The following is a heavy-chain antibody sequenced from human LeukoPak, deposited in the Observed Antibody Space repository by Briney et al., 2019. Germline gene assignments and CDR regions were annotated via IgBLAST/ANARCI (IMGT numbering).Heavy chain of an antibody. V-gene: IGHV1-3*01. Sequence: EASVKVSCKASGYIFTNYDIYWVRQAPGQRLEWMGWIIVGKGKTRYSQKFQGRVIITSDTSASTAYVELSSLRSEDTAVYYCTRDVMVGTGIALDVWGQGTMVTVSS. D-gene: IGHD4-23*01. CDR2: IIVGKGKT. CDR3: TRDVMVGTGIALDV. CDR1: GYIFTNYD. J-gene: IGHJ3*01.